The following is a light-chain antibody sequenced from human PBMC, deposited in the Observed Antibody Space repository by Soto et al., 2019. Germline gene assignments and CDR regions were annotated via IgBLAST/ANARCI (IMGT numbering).Light chain of an antibody. CDR3: SSYTSSGTLVV. J-gene: IGLJ2*01. CDR2: DVS. CDR1: TRDVGGYNY. Sequence: QSVLTQPASVSGSPGQTITISCTGTTRDVGGYNYVSWYQQHPGKAPKLMIYDVSNRPSGVSNRFSGSKSGNTAALTISGLQAEDEADYYCSSYTSSGTLVVFGGGTKLTVL. V-gene: IGLV2-14*01.